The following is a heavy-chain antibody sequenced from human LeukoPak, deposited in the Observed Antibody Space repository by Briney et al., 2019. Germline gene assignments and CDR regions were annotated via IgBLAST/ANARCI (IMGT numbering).Heavy chain of an antibody. D-gene: IGHD2/OR15-2a*01. CDR1: GGSISTSSYF. J-gene: IGHJ3*02. V-gene: IGHV4-39*01. CDR3: ARPLDTTFFNAFDI. CDR2: IYYSGIT. Sequence: SETLSLTCTVSGGSISTSSYFWGWLRQPPGKGLEWIGSIYYSGITFYNPSLKSRLTISVDTSKNQFSLKLTSVTAADTAVYYCARPLDTTFFNAFDIWGQGTMVTVSS.